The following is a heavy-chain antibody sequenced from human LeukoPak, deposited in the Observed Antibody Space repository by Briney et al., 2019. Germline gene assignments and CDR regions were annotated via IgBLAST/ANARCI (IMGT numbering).Heavy chain of an antibody. CDR1: GYTFTSYD. J-gene: IGHJ5*02. D-gene: IGHD2-15*01. Sequence: WASVKVSCKASGYTFTSYDINWVRQATGQGLEWMGWMNPNSGNTGYAQNFQGRVTMTRNTSISTAYMELSSLRSEDTAVYYCARGVGVAAQYRFAPWGQGTLVPVS. CDR3: ARGVGVAAQYRFAP. V-gene: IGHV1-8*01. CDR2: MNPNSGNT.